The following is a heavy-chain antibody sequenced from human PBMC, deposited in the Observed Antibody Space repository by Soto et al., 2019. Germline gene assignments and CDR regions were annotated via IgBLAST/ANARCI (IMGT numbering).Heavy chain of an antibody. CDR1: GFTFSSDA. CDR2: SIGSGGST. D-gene: IGHD6-13*01. CDR3: ARAECSSSVPVDY. J-gene: IGHJ4*02. V-gene: IGHV3-23*01. Sequence: GSLSLSCAASGFTFSSDAISSGRQPPRERVVGWFGSIGSGGSTYYTVSLKGRFTISRDDSKNTLYLQMNSVSAEDTALYYCARAECSSSVPVDYWGQGTLVTVSS.